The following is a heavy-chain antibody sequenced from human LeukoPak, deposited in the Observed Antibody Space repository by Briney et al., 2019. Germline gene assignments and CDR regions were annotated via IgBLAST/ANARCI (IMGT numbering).Heavy chain of an antibody. CDR2: IIPILGTA. Sequence: SVKVSCKASGGTFSSYAISWVRQAPGQGLEWMGGIIPILGTANYAQKFQGRVTITTDESTSTAYMELSSLRSEDTAVYYCARDGTGTTDYYYYMDVWGKGTTVTVSS. CDR1: GGTFSSYA. J-gene: IGHJ6*03. CDR3: ARDGTGTTDYYYYMDV. V-gene: IGHV1-69*05. D-gene: IGHD1-1*01.